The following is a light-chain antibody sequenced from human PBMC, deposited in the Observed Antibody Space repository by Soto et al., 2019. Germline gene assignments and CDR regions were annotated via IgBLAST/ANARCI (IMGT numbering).Light chain of an antibody. V-gene: IGLV4-69*01. J-gene: IGLJ2*01. CDR3: QTWGSGIVV. Sequence: QTVVTQSPSASASLGASVKLTCTLSSGHSNYAIAWHQQQSEKGPRHLMKLNSDGSHSKGDGIPDRFSGSSSGAERYLTISSLQSEDEADYYCQTWGSGIVVFGGGTQLTVL. CDR1: SGHSNYA. CDR2: LNSDGSH.